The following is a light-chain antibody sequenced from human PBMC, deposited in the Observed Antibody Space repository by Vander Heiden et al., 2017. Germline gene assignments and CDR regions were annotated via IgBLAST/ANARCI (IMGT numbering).Light chain of an antibody. CDR2: GKS. V-gene: IGLV3-19*01. CDR1: SLRSYY. Sequence: SSELTQDPAVSVALGQTVRITCQGDSLRSYYASWYQQKPGQAPVLVIYGKSNRPSGIPDRFSGSSSGNTASLTITGAQAEDGADYYCNSRDSSGNHYVFGTGTKVTVL. J-gene: IGLJ1*01. CDR3: NSRDSSGNHYV.